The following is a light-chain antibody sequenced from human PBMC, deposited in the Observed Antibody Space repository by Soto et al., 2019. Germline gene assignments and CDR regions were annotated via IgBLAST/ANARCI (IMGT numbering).Light chain of an antibody. Sequence: DIVMTQSPDSLAVSLGERATINCKSSQSVLYSPNNKNSLAWYQQKPGQPPKLFIYWASIRESGVPDRFSGSGSGTDFTITISSLQAEDVAVYYCQPSYRTPPTFGQGTKVEIK. CDR2: WAS. J-gene: IGKJ1*01. CDR1: QSVLYSPNNKNS. V-gene: IGKV4-1*01. CDR3: QPSYRTPPT.